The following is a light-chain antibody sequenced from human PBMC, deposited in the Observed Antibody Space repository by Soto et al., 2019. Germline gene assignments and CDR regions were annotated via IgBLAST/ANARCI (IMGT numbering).Light chain of an antibody. J-gene: IGKJ3*01. CDR2: DVS. Sequence: EIVFTQSPATLSFSPGERATLSCRASQSVFSYLAWYQQKPGQAPRLLIYDVSNRATGIPARFIGSGSGTDFTLTISSLEPEDFAVYYCQQRSNWPPFTFGPGTKVDIK. CDR3: QQRSNWPPFT. V-gene: IGKV3-11*01. CDR1: QSVFSY.